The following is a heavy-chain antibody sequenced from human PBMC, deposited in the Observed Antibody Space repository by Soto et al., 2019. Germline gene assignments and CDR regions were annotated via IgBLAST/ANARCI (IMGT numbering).Heavy chain of an antibody. D-gene: IGHD6-6*01. CDR2: IYSGGSI. V-gene: IGHV3-53*01. CDR1: GFTVSSNY. J-gene: IGHJ4*02. CDR3: ARVRYFSSAFDY. Sequence: EMQLVESGGGLIQPGGSLRLSCAASGFTVSSNYMSWVRQTPGKGLEWVSVIYSGGSIYYADSVKGRFTISRDNSKNTLYLQMNSLRAEDTAVYYCARVRYFSSAFDYWGQGTLVTVSS.